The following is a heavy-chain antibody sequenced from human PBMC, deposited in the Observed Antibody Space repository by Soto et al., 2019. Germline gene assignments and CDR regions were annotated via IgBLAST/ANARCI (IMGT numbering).Heavy chain of an antibody. CDR2: INSDGSST. J-gene: IGHJ6*02. CDR1: GFTFSSYW. V-gene: IGHV3-74*01. Sequence: PGGSLRLSCAASGFTFSSYWMHWVRQAPGKGLVWVSRINSDGSSTSYADSVKGRFTISRDNAKNTLYLQMNSLRAEDTAVYYCARGGGAAASSYYYGMDVWGQGTTVTVSS. CDR3: ARGGGAAASSYYYGMDV. D-gene: IGHD6-13*01.